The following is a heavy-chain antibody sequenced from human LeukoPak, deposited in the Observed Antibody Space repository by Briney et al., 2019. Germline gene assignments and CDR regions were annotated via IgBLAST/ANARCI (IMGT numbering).Heavy chain of an antibody. CDR1: GFTFSSYW. V-gene: IGHV3-74*01. J-gene: IGHJ4*02. CDR3: ARVRTICPSCYTREDY. Sequence: GGSLRLSCAASGFTFSSYWMHWVRQAPGKGLVWVSRINSDGSSTSYADSVKGRFTISRDNAKNTLYLQMNSLRAEDTAVYYCARVRTICPSCYTREDYWGQGTLVTVSS. D-gene: IGHD2-2*02. CDR2: INSDGSST.